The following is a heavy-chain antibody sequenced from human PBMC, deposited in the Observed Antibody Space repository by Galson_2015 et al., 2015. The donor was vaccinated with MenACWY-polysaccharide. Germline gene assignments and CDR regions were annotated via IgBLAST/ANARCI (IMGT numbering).Heavy chain of an antibody. V-gene: IGHV3-30*04. CDR2: ISYDGSNK. J-gene: IGHJ6*02. CDR3: AREYCSRTTCFGMDV. CDR1: GFTFSTYA. D-gene: IGHD2-2*01. Sequence: SLRLSCAASGFTFSTYATHWVRQAPGKGLEWVTVISYDGSNKYYADSVKGRFTISRDSSQNSFYLQMSSLRADDTAVYYCAREYCSRTTCFGMDVWGQGTTVTVFS.